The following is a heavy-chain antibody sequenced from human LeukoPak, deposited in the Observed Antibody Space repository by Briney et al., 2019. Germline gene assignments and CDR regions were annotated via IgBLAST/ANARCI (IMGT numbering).Heavy chain of an antibody. Sequence: ASVKVSCKASGYTFTSYDINWVRQATGQGLEWMGWMNPNSGNTGYAQKFQGRVTMTRNTSISTAYMELSSLRSGDTAVYYCARGRVNDFWSGYYSSLDAFDIWGQGTMVTVSS. CDR1: GYTFTSYD. CDR2: MNPNSGNT. V-gene: IGHV1-8*01. CDR3: ARGRVNDFWSGYYSSLDAFDI. J-gene: IGHJ3*02. D-gene: IGHD3-3*01.